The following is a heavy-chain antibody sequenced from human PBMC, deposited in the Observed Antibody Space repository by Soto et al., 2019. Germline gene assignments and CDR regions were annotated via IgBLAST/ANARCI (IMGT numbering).Heavy chain of an antibody. D-gene: IGHD5-18*01. J-gene: IGHJ4*02. CDR3: VRSKGGYSYGTPFDY. V-gene: IGHV3-9*01. CDR1: GFKFDDYA. Sequence: SLRLSCAASGFKFDDYAIHWVRQVLGKGLEWVSSISWNSGNIGYADSVKGRFTTSRDNAKNSLYLQMNSLRPEDTALYYCVRSKGGYSYGTPFDYWGQGTLVTVSS. CDR2: ISWNSGNI.